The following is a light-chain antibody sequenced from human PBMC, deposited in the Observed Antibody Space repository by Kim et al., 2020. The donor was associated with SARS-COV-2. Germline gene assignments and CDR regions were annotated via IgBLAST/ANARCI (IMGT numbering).Light chain of an antibody. CDR1: QSISRN. CDR2: DAS. Sequence: EIVMTQSPATLSVSPVERATLSCRASQSISRNLAWYQHKPGQAPRLLIYDASTRATGIPARFSGSGSGTEFTLTIGSLQSEDFAFYYYQQYDNWPRTFGQGTKVDIK. V-gene: IGKV3-15*01. J-gene: IGKJ1*01. CDR3: QQYDNWPRT.